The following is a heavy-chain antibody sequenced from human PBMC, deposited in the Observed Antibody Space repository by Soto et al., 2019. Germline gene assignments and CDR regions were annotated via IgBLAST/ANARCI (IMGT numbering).Heavy chain of an antibody. J-gene: IGHJ5*02. CDR1: GFTLSSYS. V-gene: IGHV3-48*01. CDR2: ANTGSTAI. D-gene: IGHD3-16*01. Sequence: GGSLRLSCAASGFTLSSYSMNWVRQSPRRGLEWIAYANTGSTAIYYADSVKGRFTISRDNAQNSLYLQMDSLRAEDTAMFYCAREAHRGGFDLWGQGTLVNVSS. CDR3: AREAHRGGFDL.